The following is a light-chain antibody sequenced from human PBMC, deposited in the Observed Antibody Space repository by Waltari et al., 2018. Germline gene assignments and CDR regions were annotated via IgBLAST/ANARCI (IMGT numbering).Light chain of an antibody. CDR2: KSN. CDR1: SGSVSSTSY. V-gene: IGLV8-61*01. J-gene: IGLJ3*02. CDR3: LVYMGSGIWV. Sequence: QTVVNQEPSLSVSPGGTVTLTCVLSSGSVSSTSYVSWYQQRPGQTPRTLGYKSNFRSSGVPDRFSGSSLGNKAALIITGAQADDECDYYCLVYMGSGIWVFGGGTKLTVL.